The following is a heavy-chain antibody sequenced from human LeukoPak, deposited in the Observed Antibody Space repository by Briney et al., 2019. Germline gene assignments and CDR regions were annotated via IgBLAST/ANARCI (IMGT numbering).Heavy chain of an antibody. CDR1: GFTFDNYA. D-gene: IGHD3-10*02. CDR3: AKCSAGYYNDAFDI. V-gene: IGHV3-23*01. Sequence: GGSLRLSCAASGFTFDNYAVNWVRQAPGKGLEWVSYISGGGAKRHYSDSVKGRLTISRDNPKNTLYLQINNLRAEDTAMYYCAKCSAGYYNDAFDIWGRGTMVTVSS. CDR2: ISGGGAKR. J-gene: IGHJ3*02.